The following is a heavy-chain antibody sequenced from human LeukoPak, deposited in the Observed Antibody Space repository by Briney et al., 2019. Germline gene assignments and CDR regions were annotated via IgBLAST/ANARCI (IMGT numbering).Heavy chain of an antibody. D-gene: IGHD3-22*01. CDR3: AKDRSSAYYYDSSGYYFGLYFDY. J-gene: IGHJ4*02. CDR1: GFTFSSYA. Sequence: GGSLKLSCAASGFTFSSYAMSWVRQAPGKGLEWVSAISGSGGSTYYADSVKGRFTISRDNSKNTLYLQMNSLRAEDTAVYYCAKDRSSAYYYDSSGYYFGLYFDYWGQGTLVTVSS. CDR2: ISGSGGST. V-gene: IGHV3-23*01.